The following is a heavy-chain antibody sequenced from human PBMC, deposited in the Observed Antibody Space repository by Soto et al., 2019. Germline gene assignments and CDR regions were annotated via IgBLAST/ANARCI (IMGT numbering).Heavy chain of an antibody. J-gene: IGHJ4*02. CDR3: ARGRSINTNMDY. CDR2: ISSSGGSV. Sequence: EVQLVESGGGLVKPGGSLRLSCAASGFTFSTYSMNWVRKAPGKGLEWVSSISSSGGSVSYAESLKGRFTISRDNAKNSLYLQMDSLRAEDTAVYYCARGRSINTNMDYWGQGTLVTVSS. CDR1: GFTFSTYS. V-gene: IGHV3-21*01. D-gene: IGHD2-2*01.